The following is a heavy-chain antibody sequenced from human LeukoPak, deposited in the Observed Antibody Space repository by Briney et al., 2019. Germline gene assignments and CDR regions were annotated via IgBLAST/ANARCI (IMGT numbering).Heavy chain of an antibody. CDR1: GFTVSSNY. CDR2: IYSGGST. Sequence: PGGSLRLSCAASGFTVSSNYMSWVRQAPGKGLEWVAVIYSGGSTYYADSVKGRFTISRDNSKNTLYLQMTSLRAEDTAVYYCARSFLGYCSSTSCGDAFDIWGQGTMVTVSS. D-gene: IGHD2-2*01. J-gene: IGHJ3*02. CDR3: ARSFLGYCSSTSCGDAFDI. V-gene: IGHV3-66*02.